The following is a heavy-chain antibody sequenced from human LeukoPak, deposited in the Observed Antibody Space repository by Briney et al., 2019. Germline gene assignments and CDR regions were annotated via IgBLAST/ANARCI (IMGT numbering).Heavy chain of an antibody. V-gene: IGHV4-59*08. CDR2: IYYTGTT. CDR3: AAGHPVYFNF. CDR1: GASISRYY. J-gene: IGHJ4*02. Sequence: KPSETLSLTCTVSGASISRYYWRWLRQPPGQGLEWIGYIYYTGTTNYNPSLRSRVTISLDTSKNQFSIRLTSATAADAAIYYCAAGHPVYFNFWGQGTLVTVSS.